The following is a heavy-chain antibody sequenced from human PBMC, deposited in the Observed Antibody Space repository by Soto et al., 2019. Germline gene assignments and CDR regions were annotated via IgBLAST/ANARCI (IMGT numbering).Heavy chain of an antibody. J-gene: IGHJ4*02. CDR3: ASGDLEWLLYRFDY. D-gene: IGHD3-3*01. Sequence: PSETLSLTCTVSGGSISSYYWSWIRQPPGKGLEWIGYIYYSGSTNYNPSLKSRVTISVDTSKNQFSLKLSSVTAADTAVYYCASGDLEWLLYRFDYWGQGTLVTVSS. CDR1: GGSISSYY. V-gene: IGHV4-59*12. CDR2: IYYSGST.